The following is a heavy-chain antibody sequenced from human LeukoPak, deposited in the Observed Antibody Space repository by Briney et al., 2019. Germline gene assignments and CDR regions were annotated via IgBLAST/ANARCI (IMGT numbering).Heavy chain of an antibody. D-gene: IGHD1-26*01. CDR3: TKDRPPWANEY. V-gene: IGHV3-30*02. J-gene: IGHJ4*02. CDR2: IRYDGSDK. Sequence: GGSLRLSCAASGFIFSGMHWVRQAPGKGLEWVAFIRYDGSDKYYADFVKGRFTISRDNSKNTLYLQMNSLRPEDTAVYYCTKDRPPWANEYWGQGTLVTVSS. CDR1: GFIFSG.